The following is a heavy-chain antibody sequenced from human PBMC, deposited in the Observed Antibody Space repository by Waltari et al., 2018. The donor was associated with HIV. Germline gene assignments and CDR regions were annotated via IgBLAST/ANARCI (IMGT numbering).Heavy chain of an antibody. CDR2: IAHDGNYQ. Sequence: QVQLVESGGGVVQPGRSLRLACSASGFTFSDYTFHWVCLALGKGLAWVAGIAHDGNYQYYADTVKGRFTISRDSSKDTLFLHISSLRAEDTTVFYCARARFWYSYDYSAFPPFDLWGQGTLVTVSS. V-gene: IGHV3-30*15. J-gene: IGHJ4*02. CDR3: ARARFWYSYDYSAFPPFDL. CDR1: GFTFSDYT. D-gene: IGHD3-22*01.